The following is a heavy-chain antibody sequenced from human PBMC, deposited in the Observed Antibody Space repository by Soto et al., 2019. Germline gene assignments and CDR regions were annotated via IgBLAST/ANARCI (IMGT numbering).Heavy chain of an antibody. Sequence: SQTRSLTFAISGDSVSSNSSAWNCIRQSPSRGLEWLGRTYYRSKWYNDYAVSVKSRITINPDTSKNQFSLQLNSVTPEDTAVYYCARARYSSSWYYFDYWGQGTLVTVS. J-gene: IGHJ4*02. D-gene: IGHD6-13*01. CDR1: GDSVSSNSSA. CDR3: ARARYSSSWYYFDY. V-gene: IGHV6-1*01. CDR2: TYYRSKWYN.